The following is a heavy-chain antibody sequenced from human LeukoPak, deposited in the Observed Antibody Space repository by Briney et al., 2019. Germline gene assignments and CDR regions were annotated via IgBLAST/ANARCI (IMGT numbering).Heavy chain of an antibody. D-gene: IGHD2-15*01. V-gene: IGHV4-30-4*08. CDR2: IYYSGST. Sequence: SETLSLTCTVSGGSINSGDYYWSWIRQPPGKGLEWIGYIYYSGSTYYNPSLKSRVTISLDKSKNQFSLKLSSVTAADTAVYYRARRRAGVGHFDYWGQGTLVTVSS. J-gene: IGHJ4*02. CDR1: GGSINSGDYY. CDR3: ARRRAGVGHFDY.